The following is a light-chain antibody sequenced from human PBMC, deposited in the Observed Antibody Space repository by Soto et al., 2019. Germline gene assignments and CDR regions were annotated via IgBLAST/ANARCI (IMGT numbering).Light chain of an antibody. CDR1: SSDVGSYNL. V-gene: IGLV2-23*01. J-gene: IGLJ1*01. CDR2: EGS. CDR3: FSYAGSSTLYV. Sequence: QSVLTQPASVSGSPGQSITISCTGTSSDVGSYNLVSWYQQHPGKAPKLMIYEGSKRPSGVSNRFSGSKSGNTASLTISGLQAEDEADYYCFSYAGSSTLYVFGTGTKLTVL.